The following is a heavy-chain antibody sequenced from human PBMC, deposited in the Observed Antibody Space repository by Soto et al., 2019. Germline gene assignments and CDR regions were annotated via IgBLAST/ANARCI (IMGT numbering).Heavy chain of an antibody. CDR3: TSDVGYCSSTSCYTNWFDP. V-gene: IGHV1-8*01. D-gene: IGHD2-2*02. CDR1: GYTFTSYD. J-gene: IGHJ5*02. Sequence: GASVKVSCKASGYTFTSYDINWVRQATGQGLEWMGWMNPNSGNTGYAQKFQGRVTMTRNTSISTAYMELSSLRSEDTAVYYCTSDVGYCSSTSCYTNWFDPWGQGTLVTSPQ. CDR2: MNPNSGNT.